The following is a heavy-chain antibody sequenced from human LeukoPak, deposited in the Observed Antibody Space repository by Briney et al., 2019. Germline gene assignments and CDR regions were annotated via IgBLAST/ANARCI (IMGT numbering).Heavy chain of an antibody. CDR2: IIPIFGTA. D-gene: IGHD6-13*01. Sequence: ASVKVSCKASGGTFSSYAISWVRQAPGQGLERMGGIIPIFGTANYAQKFQDRVTITADKSTSIAYMELSSLRSEDTAVYYCARVVGLTGYSSSWYSGYYYYMDVWGKGTTVTVSS. CDR1: GGTFSSYA. CDR3: ARVVGLTGYSSSWYSGYYYYMDV. V-gene: IGHV1-69*06. J-gene: IGHJ6*03.